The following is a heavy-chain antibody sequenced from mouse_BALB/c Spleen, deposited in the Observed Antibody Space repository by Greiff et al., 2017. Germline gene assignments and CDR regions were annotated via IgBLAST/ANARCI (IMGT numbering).Heavy chain of an antibody. D-gene: IGHD2-10*01. CDR3: VRQSPYYGNYFDY. J-gene: IGHJ2*01. CDR1: GFTFNTYA. Sequence: EVQLQESGGGLVQPKGSLKLSCAASGFTFNTYAMNWVRQAPGKGLEWVARIRSKSNNYATYYADSVKDRFTISRDDSQSMLYLQMNNLKTEDTAMYYCVRQSPYYGNYFDYWGQGTTLTVSS. CDR2: IRSKSNNYAT. V-gene: IGHV10-1*02.